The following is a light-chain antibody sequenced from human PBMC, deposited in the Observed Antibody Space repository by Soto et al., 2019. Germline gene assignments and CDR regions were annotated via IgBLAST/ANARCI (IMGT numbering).Light chain of an antibody. V-gene: IGLV2-8*01. J-gene: IGLJ1*01. CDR3: NAQADNGKDV. CDR2: EVS. CDR1: SNDVGHSSF. Sequence: QSVLTQPPSASGSPGQSVTISCTGNSNDVGHSSFISWYQQHPGKGPKLIIYEVSKRPSGVPDRFSGSKSGNTASLSVSGLQDDDEADYCFNAQADNGKDVFGTGTQLTVL.